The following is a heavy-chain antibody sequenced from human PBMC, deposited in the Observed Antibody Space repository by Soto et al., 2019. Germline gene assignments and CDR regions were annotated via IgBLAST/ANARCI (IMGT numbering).Heavy chain of an antibody. D-gene: IGHD6-13*01. CDR3: ARGPLSDRSWMYYFDV. CDR2: IKYSGST. J-gene: IGHJ4*02. CDR1: GGSMRNYF. Sequence: SETLSLTCTVSGGSMRNYFWSWIRQPPAGKGLEWIGYIKYSGSTNYNPSLRSRVAMSLGPSVRPFSLELTSVTAADTAVYYCARGPLSDRSWMYYFDVWGQGTLVTVSS. V-gene: IGHV4-59*01.